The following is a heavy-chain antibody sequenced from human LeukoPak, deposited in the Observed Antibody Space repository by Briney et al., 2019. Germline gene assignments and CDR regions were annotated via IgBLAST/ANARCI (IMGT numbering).Heavy chain of an antibody. CDR3: ARDHRYAFDN. CDR1: GFNFIDYS. Sequence: GGSLRLSCAASGFNFIDYSMNWVRQAPGKGLEWISYIGISSGNTKYADSVKGRFTISRDKARNSLYPQMNSLRVEDTAVYYCARDHRYAFDNWGHGTLVTVSS. CDR2: IGISSGNT. J-gene: IGHJ4*01. D-gene: IGHD5-12*01. V-gene: IGHV3-48*01.